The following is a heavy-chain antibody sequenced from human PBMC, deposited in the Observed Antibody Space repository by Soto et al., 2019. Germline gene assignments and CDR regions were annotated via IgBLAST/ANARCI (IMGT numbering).Heavy chain of an antibody. CDR3: AIDLTTVTDYYYYGMDV. J-gene: IGHJ6*02. CDR1: GFTFDEYA. D-gene: IGHD4-4*01. Sequence: GGSLRLSCAASGFTFDEYAMHWVRQVPGKGLEWVSVIYSGGSTYYADSVKGRFTISRDNSKNTLYLQMNSLRAEDTAVYYCAIDLTTVTDYYYYGMDVWGQGTTVTVSS. CDR2: IYSGGST. V-gene: IGHV3-53*01.